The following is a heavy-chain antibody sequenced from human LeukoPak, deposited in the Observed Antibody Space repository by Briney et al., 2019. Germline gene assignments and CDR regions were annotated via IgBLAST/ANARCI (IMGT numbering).Heavy chain of an antibody. CDR1: GGSISSSNW. D-gene: IGHD3-16*01. V-gene: IGHV4-4*02. CDR2: IYHSGST. J-gene: IGHJ4*02. CDR3: ARHAEGGPGYFDY. Sequence: SETLSLTCAVSGGSISSSNWWSWVRQPPGKGLEWIGEIYHSGSTYYNPSLKSRVTISVDTSKNQFSLKLSSVTAADTAVYYCARHAEGGPGYFDYWGQGTLVTVSS.